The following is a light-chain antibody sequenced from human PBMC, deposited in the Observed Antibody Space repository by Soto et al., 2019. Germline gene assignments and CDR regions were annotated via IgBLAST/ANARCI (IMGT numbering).Light chain of an antibody. CDR3: QQYNNWPPWT. Sequence: EIVMTQSPATLSVSPGARATLSCRASQNVNSNLAWYRQIPGQAPRLLMYGASTRATGTPARFSGSGSGTEFTLTISSLQSEDFAVYYCQQYNNWPPWTFGQGTKVEI. CDR2: GAS. CDR1: QNVNSN. V-gene: IGKV3-15*01. J-gene: IGKJ1*01.